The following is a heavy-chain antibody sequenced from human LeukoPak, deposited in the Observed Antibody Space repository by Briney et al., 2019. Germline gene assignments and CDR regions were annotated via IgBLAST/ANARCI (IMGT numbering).Heavy chain of an antibody. Sequence: TSETLSLTWTVSGGSISSYYWSWIRQPPGKGLEWIGYIYYSGSTNYNPSLKSRVTISVDTSKNQFSLKLSSVTAADTAVYYCARGDEFGEFPWGQGTLVTVSS. J-gene: IGHJ5*02. CDR2: IYYSGST. D-gene: IGHD3-10*01. CDR1: GGSISSYY. V-gene: IGHV4-59*01. CDR3: ARGDEFGEFP.